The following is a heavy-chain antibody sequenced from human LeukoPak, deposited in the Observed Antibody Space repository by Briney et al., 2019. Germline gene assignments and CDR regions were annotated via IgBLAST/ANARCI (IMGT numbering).Heavy chain of an antibody. CDR2: ISYDGSNK. CDR1: GFTFSSYA. D-gene: IGHD5-18*01. CDR3: ASADTAMVTMA. V-gene: IGHV3-30*04. J-gene: IGHJ5*02. Sequence: PGGSLRLSCAASGFTFSSYAMHWVRQAPGKGLEWVAVISYDGSNKYYADSVKGRFTISRDNSKNTLYLQMNSLRAEDTAVYYCASADTAMVTMAWGQGTLVTVSS.